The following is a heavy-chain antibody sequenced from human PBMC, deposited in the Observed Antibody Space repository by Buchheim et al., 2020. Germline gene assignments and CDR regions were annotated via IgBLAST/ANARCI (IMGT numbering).Heavy chain of an antibody. D-gene: IGHD3-3*01. J-gene: IGHJ5*02. CDR3: ARLQGTTIFGVPQGWFDP. V-gene: IGHV4-59*08. CDR2: IYYSETT. CDR1: GGSISNYY. Sequence: QVQLQESGPGLVKPSETLSLTCTVSGGSISNYYCTWIRQPPGKGLEWIGYIYYSETTNYNPSLKSRVTISVDTSKNQFSLKLSSVTAADTAVYYCARLQGTTIFGVPQGWFDPWGQGTL.